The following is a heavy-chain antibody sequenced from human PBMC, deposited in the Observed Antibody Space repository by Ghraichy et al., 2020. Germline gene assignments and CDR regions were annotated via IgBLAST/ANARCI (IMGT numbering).Heavy chain of an antibody. CDR2: IYHSGTT. J-gene: IGHJ3*01. D-gene: IGHD3-22*01. V-gene: IGHV4-30-2*01. CDR1: GSSISSGSFS. Sequence: SLNISCAVSGSSISSGSFSWSWIRQPPGKGLEWIGYIYHSGTTYYNPSLKSRVTISLDDSKNQFSLKLSSVTAADTAVYYCARAPYDDDGFYDDGFDVWGQGIMFTVSS. CDR3: ARAPYDDDGFYDDGFDV.